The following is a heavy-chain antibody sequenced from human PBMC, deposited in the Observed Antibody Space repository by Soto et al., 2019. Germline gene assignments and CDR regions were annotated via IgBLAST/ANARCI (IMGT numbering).Heavy chain of an antibody. D-gene: IGHD3-22*01. J-gene: IGHJ3*02. V-gene: IGHV3-30*18. CDR3: AKVFLRYSSGRYAFDI. CDR1: GFTFSSYG. CDR2: ISYDGSNK. Sequence: GGSLRLSCAASGFTFSSYGMHWVRQAPGKGLEWVAVISYDGSNKYYADSVKGRFTISRDNFKNTLYLQMNSLRAEDTAVYYCAKVFLRYSSGRYAFDIWGQGTMVTVSS.